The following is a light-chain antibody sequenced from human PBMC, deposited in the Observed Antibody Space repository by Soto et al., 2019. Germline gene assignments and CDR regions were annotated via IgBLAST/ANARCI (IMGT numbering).Light chain of an antibody. CDR1: QSLTNSF. J-gene: IGKJ5*01. CDR3: QQYGTSEII. V-gene: IGKV3-20*01. Sequence: EFVLTQSPGTLSLSPGERATLSCRASQSLTNSFIAWYQQRPGQAPRLLIYDTSSRASGIPDRFSGSGSGTGFTLTISRLETEDFAVFYCQQYGTSEIIFGQGTRLEIK. CDR2: DTS.